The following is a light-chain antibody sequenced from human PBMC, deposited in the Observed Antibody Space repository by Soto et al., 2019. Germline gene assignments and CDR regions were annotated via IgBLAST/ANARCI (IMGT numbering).Light chain of an antibody. CDR3: QQYAGSLSWT. Sequence: EIVLTQSPGTLSLSPGERATLSCRASQSVNSNYLVWYQQNPGQAPRLLIYGSSIRATDIPDRFSGSGSGTDFTLTISRLEPEDFAVYYCQQYAGSLSWTFGQGTKVEIK. J-gene: IGKJ1*01. V-gene: IGKV3-20*01. CDR1: QSVNSNY. CDR2: GSS.